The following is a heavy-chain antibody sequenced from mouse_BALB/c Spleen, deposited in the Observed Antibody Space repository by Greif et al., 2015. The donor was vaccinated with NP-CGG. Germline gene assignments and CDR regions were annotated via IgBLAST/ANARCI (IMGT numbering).Heavy chain of an antibody. J-gene: IGHJ2*01. CDR2: ISSGGGST. D-gene: IGHD1-1*01. CDR1: GFAFSSYD. CDR3: ASHYYGSSYYFDY. V-gene: IGHV5-12-1*01. Sequence: EVQGVESGGGLVKPGGSLKLSCAASGFAFSSYDMSWVRQTPEKRLEWVAYISSGGGSTYYPDTVKGRFTISRDNAKNTLYLQMSSLKSEDTAMYYCASHYYGSSYYFDYWGQGTTLTVSS.